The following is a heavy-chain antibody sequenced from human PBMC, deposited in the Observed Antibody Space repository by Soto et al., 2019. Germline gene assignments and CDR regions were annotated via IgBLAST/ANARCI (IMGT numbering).Heavy chain of an antibody. D-gene: IGHD3-22*01. Sequence: GASVEVSCKXFGFIFNNYAISWVRQAPGQGLEWMGWISANSGNTNYAQKLQGRVTMTTDTSTSTAYMELRSLRSDDTAVYYCATAGNYDSSGRDFWGQGTLVTVSS. CDR3: ATAGNYDSSGRDF. J-gene: IGHJ4*02. CDR2: ISANSGNT. CDR1: GFIFNNYA. V-gene: IGHV1-18*04.